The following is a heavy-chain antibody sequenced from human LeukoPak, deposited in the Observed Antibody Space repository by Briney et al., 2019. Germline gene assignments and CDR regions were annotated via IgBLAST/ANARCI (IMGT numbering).Heavy chain of an antibody. Sequence: SGGSLRLSCAASGFTFSSYAMSWVRQAPGKGLEWVSAISGSGGSTYYADSVKGRFTISRDNSKNTLYLQMNSLRAEDTAVYYCAKDPGDYEGSFDYWGQGTLVTVSS. CDR2: ISGSGGST. J-gene: IGHJ4*02. V-gene: IGHV3-23*01. CDR1: GFTFSSYA. CDR3: AKDPGDYEGSFDY. D-gene: IGHD4-17*01.